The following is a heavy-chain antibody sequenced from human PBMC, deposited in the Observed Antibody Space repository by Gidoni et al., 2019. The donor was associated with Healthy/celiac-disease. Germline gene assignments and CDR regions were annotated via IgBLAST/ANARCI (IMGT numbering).Heavy chain of an antibody. Sequence: QVQLVESGGGVVQPGRSLRLSCAASGFTFSSYGMHWVRKAPGKGLEWVAVISYDGSNKYYADSVKGRFTISRDNSKNTLYLQMNSLRAEDTAVYYCAKVLEWELLDGGVIDYWGQGTLVTVSS. V-gene: IGHV3-30*18. D-gene: IGHD1-26*01. CDR1: GFTFSSYG. CDR3: AKVLEWELLDGGVIDY. CDR2: ISYDGSNK. J-gene: IGHJ4*02.